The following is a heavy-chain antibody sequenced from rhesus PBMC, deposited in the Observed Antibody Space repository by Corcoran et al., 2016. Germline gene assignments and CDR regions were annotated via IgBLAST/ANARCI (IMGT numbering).Heavy chain of an antibody. CDR1: VGSISSGYYY. V-gene: IGHV4-122*02. CDR2: ITYSGST. CDR3: ARGGGMNPFDY. Sequence: QVQLQESGPGLVKPSETLSLTCAVSVGSISSGYYYWSWIRQPPGKGLEWIGYITYSGSTSYNPSLKSRVTISRDTSKNQFSLKLSSVTAADTAVYYCARGGGMNPFDYWGQGVLVTVSS. J-gene: IGHJ4*01. D-gene: IGHD6-13*01.